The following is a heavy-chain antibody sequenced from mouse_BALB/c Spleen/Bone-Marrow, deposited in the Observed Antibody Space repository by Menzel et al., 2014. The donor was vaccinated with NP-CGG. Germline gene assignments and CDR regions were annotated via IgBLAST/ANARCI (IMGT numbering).Heavy chain of an antibody. D-gene: IGHD2-2*01. CDR3: TRSGTSWLRRSWYFDV. CDR2: INPSNGGT. V-gene: IGHV1S81*02. Sequence: VQLQQSGAELVKPGASVKLSCKASGYTFTSYYMYWVKQRPGQGLEWIGEINPSNGGTNFNEKFKSKATLTVDKSSSTAYMQLSSLTSEDSAVYYCTRSGTSWLRRSWYFDVWGAGTPVTVSS. J-gene: IGHJ1*01. CDR1: GYTFTSYY.